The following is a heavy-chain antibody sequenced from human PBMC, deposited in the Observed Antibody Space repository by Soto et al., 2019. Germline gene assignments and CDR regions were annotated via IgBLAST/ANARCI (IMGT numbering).Heavy chain of an antibody. D-gene: IGHD3-22*01. CDR1: GFTFSNYA. Sequence: EVQLLESGGGLVQPGGSLRLSCAASGFTFSNYAMSWVRQAPGKGLEWVAAISKGGDDTYYADSVKGRFTISRDNSKNSLYLQMNSLRAEDTAVYYCARDAPGYYDSSGFDAFDIWGQGTMVTVSS. J-gene: IGHJ3*02. V-gene: IGHV3-23*01. CDR2: ISKGGDDT. CDR3: ARDAPGYYDSSGFDAFDI.